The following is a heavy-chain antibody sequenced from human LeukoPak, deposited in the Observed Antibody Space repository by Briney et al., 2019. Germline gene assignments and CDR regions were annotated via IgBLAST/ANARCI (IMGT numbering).Heavy chain of an antibody. CDR2: IYSSGST. Sequence: SETLSLTCTVSGGSINSYYWNWIRQPAGKGLEWIGRIYSSGSTNYNPSLKSRVSMSVDTSKNQFSLKLTSVTAADTAVYYCARGGKATVVTMWGQGILVTVSS. J-gene: IGHJ4*02. CDR3: ARGGKATVVTM. D-gene: IGHD4-23*01. CDR1: GGSINSYY. V-gene: IGHV4-4*07.